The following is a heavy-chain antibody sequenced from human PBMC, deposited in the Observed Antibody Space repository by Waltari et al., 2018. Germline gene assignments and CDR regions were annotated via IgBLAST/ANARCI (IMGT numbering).Heavy chain of an antibody. J-gene: IGHJ5*01. CDR3: ARHEDDVSTGHFTWFDS. V-gene: IGHV4-39*01. CDR1: GGSMISSSYF. D-gene: IGHD3-9*01. CDR2: IFYSGTT. Sequence: QLRESGPGLVKPSETLSLRCSVSGGSMISSSYFWAWIRQPPGKGLGWIGSIFYSGTTHQNPSLKSRVAMSIDTSNNHFSLRMTSMTAADTAMYYCARHEDDVSTGHFTWFDSWGQGTLVIVSS.